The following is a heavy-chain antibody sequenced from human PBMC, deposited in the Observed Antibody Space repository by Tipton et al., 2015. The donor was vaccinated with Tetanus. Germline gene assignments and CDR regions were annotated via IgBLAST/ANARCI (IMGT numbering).Heavy chain of an antibody. Sequence: SLRLSCAASGYTFSTYDMSWVRQAPGKGLEWVSLISDSGGSTFYADSVKGRFTISRDNSRNTLYLHMNDLRREDTGVCYCWKRPGDGTWTGWGQGCLTALSS. V-gene: IGHV3-23*01. CDR3: WKRPGDGTWTG. CDR1: GYTFSTYD. J-gene: IGHJ4*02. CDR2: ISDSGGST. D-gene: IGHD2-21*01.